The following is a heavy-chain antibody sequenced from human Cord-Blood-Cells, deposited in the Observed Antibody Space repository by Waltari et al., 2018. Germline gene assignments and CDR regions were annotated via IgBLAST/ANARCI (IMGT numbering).Heavy chain of an antibody. CDR3: ARTSGWYAFDI. CDR1: GLTFSSYR. J-gene: IGHJ3*02. V-gene: IGHV3-21*01. Sequence: EVQLMESGGGLVKPGGPLRLSCAAPGLTFSSYRMNWVRQAPGKGMGWVAAISSCSSYRFSADSAKGRYTISRDNAKNSLYRQVNSRRAEDTAVYYCARTSGWYAFDIWGQGTMVTVSS. CDR2: ISSCSSYR. D-gene: IGHD6-19*01.